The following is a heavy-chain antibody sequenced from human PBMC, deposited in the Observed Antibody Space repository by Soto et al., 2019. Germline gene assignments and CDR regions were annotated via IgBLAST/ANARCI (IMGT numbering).Heavy chain of an antibody. CDR1: GFTFSSYS. V-gene: IGHV3-48*02. Sequence: GGSLRLSCAASGFTFSSYSMNWVRQAPGKGLEWVSYISSSSSTIYCADSVKGRFTISRDNAKNSLYLQMNSLRDEDTAVYYWATPSGDYGDHYYYYYGLEVWGKGTTVTVPS. CDR3: ATPSGDYGDHYYYYYGLEV. J-gene: IGHJ6*04. D-gene: IGHD4-17*01. CDR2: ISSSSSTI.